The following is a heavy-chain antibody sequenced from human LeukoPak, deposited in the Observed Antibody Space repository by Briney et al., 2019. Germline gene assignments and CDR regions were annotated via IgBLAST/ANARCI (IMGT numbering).Heavy chain of an antibody. Sequence: GGSLRISCAASGFTFSSYSMNWVRQAPGNGLEWVSSISSSSSYIYYADSVKGRFTISRDNSKNTLYLQMNSLRAEDTAVYYCAKDTEDYASYYFDYWGQGTLVTVSS. V-gene: IGHV3-21*04. CDR1: GFTFSSYS. J-gene: IGHJ4*02. CDR3: AKDTEDYASYYFDY. D-gene: IGHD3-10*01. CDR2: ISSSSSYI.